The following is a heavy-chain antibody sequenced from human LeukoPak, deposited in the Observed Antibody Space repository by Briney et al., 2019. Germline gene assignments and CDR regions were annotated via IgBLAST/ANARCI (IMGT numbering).Heavy chain of an antibody. CDR3: ARDYGDYVRGAFDI. J-gene: IGHJ3*02. CDR2: IYYSGST. D-gene: IGHD4-17*01. CDR1: GGSISSGGYY. Sequence: SETLSLTCIVSGGSISSGGYYWSWIRQHPGKGLEWIGYIYYSGSTYYNPSLKSRVTISVDTSKNQFSLKLSSVTAADTAVYYCARDYGDYVRGAFDIWGQGTMVTVSS. V-gene: IGHV4-31*03.